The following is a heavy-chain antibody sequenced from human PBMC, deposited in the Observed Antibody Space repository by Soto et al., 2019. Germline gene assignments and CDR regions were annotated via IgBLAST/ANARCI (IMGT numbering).Heavy chain of an antibody. Sequence: GPGPSRPSETLSLTCTVSGGSISSGDYYWSWIRQPPGKGLEWIGYIYYSGSTYYNPSLKSRVTISVDTSKNQFSLKLSSVTAADTAVYYCATFMVRGVPDYYYGMDVWGQGTTVTVSS. V-gene: IGHV4-30-4*01. D-gene: IGHD3-10*01. CDR1: GGSISSGDYY. CDR3: ATFMVRGVPDYYYGMDV. J-gene: IGHJ6*02. CDR2: IYYSGST.